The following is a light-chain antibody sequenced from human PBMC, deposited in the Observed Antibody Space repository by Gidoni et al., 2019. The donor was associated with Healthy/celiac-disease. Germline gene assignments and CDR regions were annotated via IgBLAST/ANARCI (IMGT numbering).Light chain of an antibody. CDR2: DVS. CDR1: SSDVGGYNY. J-gene: IGLJ1*01. CDR3: SSYTSSSTLDV. V-gene: IGLV2-14*03. Sequence: SALTQPASVSGSPGQSITISCTGTSSDVGGYNYVSWYQQHPGKAPKLMIYDVSNRPSGVSNRFSGSKSGSTASLTISGLQAEDEADYYCSSYTSSSTLDVFGTGTKVTVL.